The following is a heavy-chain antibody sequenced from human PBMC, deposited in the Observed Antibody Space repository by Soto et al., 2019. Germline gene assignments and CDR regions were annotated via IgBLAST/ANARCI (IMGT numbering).Heavy chain of an antibody. CDR2: IYYSGST. Sequence: SETLSLTCTVSGGSISSYYWSWIRQPPGKGLEWIGYIYYSGSTNYNPSLKSRVTISVDTSKNQFSLKLSSVTAADTAVYYCARVVAGACDYWGQGTLVTVSS. V-gene: IGHV4-59*01. J-gene: IGHJ4*02. D-gene: IGHD6-19*01. CDR1: GGSISSYY. CDR3: ARVVAGACDY.